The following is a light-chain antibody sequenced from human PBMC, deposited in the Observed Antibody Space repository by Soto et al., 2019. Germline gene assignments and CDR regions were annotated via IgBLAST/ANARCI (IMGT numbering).Light chain of an antibody. CDR2: AVS. CDR1: RSDVGGYNF. Sequence: QSALTQPPSASGSPGQSVTISSTGTRSDVGGYNFVSWYRQHPGKAPKLLIYAVSQRPSGVPARFSGSKSGNTASLTVSGLEAEDEADYYCSSYAGSNNVVFGGGTKLTVL. V-gene: IGLV2-8*01. J-gene: IGLJ2*01. CDR3: SSYAGSNNVV.